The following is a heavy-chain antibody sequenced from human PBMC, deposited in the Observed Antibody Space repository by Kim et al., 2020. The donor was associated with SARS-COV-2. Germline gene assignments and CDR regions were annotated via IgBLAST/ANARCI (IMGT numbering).Heavy chain of an antibody. CDR3: TSRTEYDFWSGYHDY. D-gene: IGHD3-3*01. J-gene: IGHJ4*02. V-gene: IGHV3-73*01. Sequence: APVKGRFTISRDDSKNTAYLQMNSLKTEDTAVYYCTSRTEYDFWSGYHDYWGQGTLVTVSS.